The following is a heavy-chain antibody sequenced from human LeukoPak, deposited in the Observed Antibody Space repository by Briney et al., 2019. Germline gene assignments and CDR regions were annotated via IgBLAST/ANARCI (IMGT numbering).Heavy chain of an antibody. CDR3: ARAKDIVVVVADY. CDR2: INPNSGGT. CDR1: GYTFTGYY. J-gene: IGHJ4*02. D-gene: IGHD2-15*01. Sequence: ASVNVSCKASGYTFTGYYMHWVRQAPGQGLEWMGRINPNSGGTNYAQKFQGRVTMTRDTSISTAYMELSRLRSDDTAVYYCARAKDIVVVVADYWGQGTLVTVSS. V-gene: IGHV1-2*06.